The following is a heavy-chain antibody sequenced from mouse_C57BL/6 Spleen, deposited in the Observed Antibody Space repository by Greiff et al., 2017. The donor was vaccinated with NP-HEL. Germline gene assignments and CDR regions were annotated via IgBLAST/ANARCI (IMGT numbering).Heavy chain of an antibody. CDR3: ARHEDLYGSSYLFAY. CDR1: GYTFTEYT. Sequence: VQGVESGAELVKPGASVKLSCKASGYTFTEYTIHWVKQRSGQGLEWIGWVYPGSGSIKYNEKFKDKATLTADKSSSTVYMELSRLTSEDSAVYFCARHEDLYGSSYLFAYWGQGTLVTVSA. J-gene: IGHJ3*01. V-gene: IGHV1-62-2*01. CDR2: VYPGSGSI. D-gene: IGHD1-1*01.